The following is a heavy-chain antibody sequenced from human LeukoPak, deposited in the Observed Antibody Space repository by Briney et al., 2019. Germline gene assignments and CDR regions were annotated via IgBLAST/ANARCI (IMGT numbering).Heavy chain of an antibody. Sequence: GGSLRLSCAASGFTFSSYAMSWVRQAPGKGLEWVSAISTTGGYTEDADSVKGRFTISRDNSQNTLFLQMHSLRAEDTAVYYCAKKPATIKFPFDIWGQGTLVTVSP. J-gene: IGHJ4*02. CDR3: AKKPATIKFPFDI. CDR2: ISTTGGYT. V-gene: IGHV3-23*01. D-gene: IGHD5-24*01. CDR1: GFTFSSYA.